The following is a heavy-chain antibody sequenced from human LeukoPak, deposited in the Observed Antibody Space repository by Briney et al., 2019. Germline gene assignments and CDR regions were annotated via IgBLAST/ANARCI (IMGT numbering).Heavy chain of an antibody. CDR2: IYAGGST. D-gene: IGHD2-15*01. J-gene: IGHJ4*02. V-gene: IGHV3-53*01. Sequence: GSLRLSCTASGVIDSSNYMSWARQAPGKGLEWVSLIYAGGSTFYADSVMGRSTISRDKSNNTLYLLMNSLRAEDTAVYYCATGGRSGVAFESWGQGTLVTVS. CDR3: ATGGRSGVAFES. CDR1: GVIDSSNY.